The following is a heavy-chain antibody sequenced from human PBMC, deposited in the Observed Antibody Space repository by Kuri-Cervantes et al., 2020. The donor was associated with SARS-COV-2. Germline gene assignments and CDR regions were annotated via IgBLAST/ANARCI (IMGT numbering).Heavy chain of an antibody. CDR1: GFTFSSYG. V-gene: IGHV3-30*03. J-gene: IGHJ5*02. Sequence: GGSLRLSCAASGFTFSSYGMHWVRQAPGKGLEWVAVISYDTRNKYYADSVKGRFTISRDNSKNTLYLQVDSLRGEDTAVYYCARDTPTLVRGVVSDRWLDPWGQGTLVTVSS. D-gene: IGHD3-10*01. CDR2: ISYDTRNK. CDR3: ARDTPTLVRGVVSDRWLDP.